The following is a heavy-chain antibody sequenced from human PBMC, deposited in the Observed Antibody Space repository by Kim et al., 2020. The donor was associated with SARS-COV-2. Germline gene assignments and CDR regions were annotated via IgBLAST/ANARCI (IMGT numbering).Heavy chain of an antibody. CDR1: GGSINSYF. J-gene: IGHJ4*02. V-gene: IGHV4-59*12. Sequence: SETLSLTCIVSGGSINSYFWGWVRQPPGKGLEWIGHIYYDGRTTYNPSLKRRVTISVDTSNNQFSLKLTSVTAADTAVYFCARDTALNYWGQGTLVTVSS. CDR3: ARDTALNY. CDR2: IYYDGRT. D-gene: IGHD5-18*01.